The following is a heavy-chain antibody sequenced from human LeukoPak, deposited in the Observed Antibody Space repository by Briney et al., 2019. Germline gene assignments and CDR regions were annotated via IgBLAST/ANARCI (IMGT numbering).Heavy chain of an antibody. CDR1: GFTFSSYG. CDR3: AKGPSYSSSWSVLWASFFDY. D-gene: IGHD6-13*01. CDR2: IRYDGSNK. V-gene: IGHV3-30*02. J-gene: IGHJ4*02. Sequence: PGGSLRLSCAASGFTFSSYGIHWVRQAPGKGLEWVAFIRYDGSNKYYADSVKGRFTISRDNSKDTLYLQMNSLRAEDTAVYYCAKGPSYSSSWSVLWASFFDYWGQGTLVTVSS.